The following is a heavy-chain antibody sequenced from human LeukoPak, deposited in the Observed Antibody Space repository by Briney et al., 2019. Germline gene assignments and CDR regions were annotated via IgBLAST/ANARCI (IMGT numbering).Heavy chain of an antibody. CDR2: IKQDGSGK. J-gene: IGHJ6*03. CDR3: ARDSEQHYYYYYYMDV. Sequence: QPGGSLRLSCAASGFTLSSYWMTWVRQAPGKGLEWVANIKQDGSGKYYVDSVKGRFTVSRDNAKNSLYLQMNSLRAEDTAVYYCARDSEQHYYYYYYMDVWGKGTTVTVSS. D-gene: IGHD6-13*01. CDR1: GFTLSSYW. V-gene: IGHV3-7*01.